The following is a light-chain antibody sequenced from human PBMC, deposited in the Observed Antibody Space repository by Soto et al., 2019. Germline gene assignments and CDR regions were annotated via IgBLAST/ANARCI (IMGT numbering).Light chain of an antibody. CDR1: SSDVGAYNY. CDR2: EVS. V-gene: IGLV2-14*01. Sequence: QSALTQPAYVSGSPGQLITISCTGTSSDVGAYNYVSWYQQHPGKAPKLIIYEVSYRPSGVSYRFSGSKSGNTASLTISGLQAEDEADYYCSSYTSSSTCRFGTGTKVTVL. CDR3: SSYTSSSTCR. J-gene: IGLJ1*01.